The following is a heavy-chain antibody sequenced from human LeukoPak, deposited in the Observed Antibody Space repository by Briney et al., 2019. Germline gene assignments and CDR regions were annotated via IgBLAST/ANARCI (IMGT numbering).Heavy chain of an antibody. CDR1: GFTFSSYS. Sequence: PGGSLRLSCAASGFTFSSYSMNWVRQAPGKGLEWVSSISSSSSYIYYADSVKGRFTISRDNAKNSLYLQMNSLRAEDTAVYYCAKVPGYSSGWYFIYYFDYWGQGTLVTVSS. J-gene: IGHJ4*02. V-gene: IGHV3-21*04. D-gene: IGHD6-19*01. CDR2: ISSSSSYI. CDR3: AKVPGYSSGWYFIYYFDY.